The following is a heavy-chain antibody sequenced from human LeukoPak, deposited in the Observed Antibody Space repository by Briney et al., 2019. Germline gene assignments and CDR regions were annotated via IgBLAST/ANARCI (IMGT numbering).Heavy chain of an antibody. CDR3: ARVSRGKWELLGAHDY. V-gene: IGHV3-21*01. J-gene: IGHJ4*02. CDR1: GFTFNNYC. CDR2: FSTSSSYI. D-gene: IGHD1-26*01. Sequence: GGSLRLSCAASGFTFNNYCMNWARQAPGKGLEWVSSFSTSSSYIYYADSVKGRFTISRDNARKSVYLQMNSLRAEDTAVYYCARVSRGKWELLGAHDYWGQGTLVTVSS.